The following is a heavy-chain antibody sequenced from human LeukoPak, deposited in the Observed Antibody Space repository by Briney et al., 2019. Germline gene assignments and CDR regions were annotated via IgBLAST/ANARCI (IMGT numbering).Heavy chain of an antibody. CDR1: GFTFSSYW. Sequence: GGSLRLSCAASGFTFSSYWMNWVRQAPGKGLEWVANIKHDGSEKYYVDSVKGRFTISRDNAKNSLFLQMDSLRAEDTAVYYCARDRYSSGWFDYWGQGTLVTVSS. V-gene: IGHV3-7*01. CDR2: IKHDGSEK. D-gene: IGHD6-19*01. CDR3: ARDRYSSGWFDY. J-gene: IGHJ4*02.